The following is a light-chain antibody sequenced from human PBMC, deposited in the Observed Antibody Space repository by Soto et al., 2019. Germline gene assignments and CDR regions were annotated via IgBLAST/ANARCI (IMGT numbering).Light chain of an antibody. CDR2: DVT. CDR1: GGDIGDYDY. J-gene: IGLJ2*01. Sequence: QSVLTQPASVSGSLGQSITLSCTGSGGDIGDYDYVSWYQHLPGKAPKLLIFDVTHRPSGVSDRFSGSKSGNTASLTISGVRPEDEADYYCCSYTDIALDVVFGGGTKLTVL. V-gene: IGLV2-14*01. CDR3: CSYTDIALDVV.